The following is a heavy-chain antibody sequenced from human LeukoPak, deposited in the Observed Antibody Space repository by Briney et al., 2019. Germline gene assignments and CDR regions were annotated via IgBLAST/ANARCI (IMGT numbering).Heavy chain of an antibody. V-gene: IGHV3-48*03. CDR2: ISSSGIT. J-gene: IGHJ6*03. D-gene: IGHD2-21*01. CDR3: ALLEVVYYMDV. CDR1: GFTFRMYG. Sequence: GGSLRLSCAASGFTFRMYGMNWVRQAPGKGLEWISYISSSGITYYADSVKGRFTFSRDNAKNSLYLQMNSLRAEDTAVYYCALLEVVYYMDVWGKGTTVTVSS.